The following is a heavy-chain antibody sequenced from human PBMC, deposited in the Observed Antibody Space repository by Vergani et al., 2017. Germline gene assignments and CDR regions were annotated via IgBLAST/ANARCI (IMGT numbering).Heavy chain of an antibody. CDR2: IYYSGST. V-gene: IGHV4-59*01. CDR3: ARWDNWNKFDY. Sequence: QVQLQESGPGLVKPSETLSLTCTVSGGSISSYYWSWIRQPPGKGLEWIGYIYYSGSTNYNPSLKSRVTISVDTSKNQFSLKLSSVTAADTAVYYCARWDNWNKFDYWGQGTLVTVSS. D-gene: IGHD1/OR15-1a*01. CDR1: GGSISSYY. J-gene: IGHJ4*02.